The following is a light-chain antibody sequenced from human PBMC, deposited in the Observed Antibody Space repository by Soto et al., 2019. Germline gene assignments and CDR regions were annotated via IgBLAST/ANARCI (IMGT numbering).Light chain of an antibody. CDR2: DAS. Sequence: EIVLTQSPGTLSLSRGERATLSCRASQSISSSFLAWYQQKPGQAPRLLIYDASIRATGVPDRFNGSGSGTDFTLTISRLGVEDFAVYYCQQYVNSPPLTFGGGTKVEIK. CDR3: QQYVNSPPLT. V-gene: IGKV3-20*01. J-gene: IGKJ4*01. CDR1: QSISSSF.